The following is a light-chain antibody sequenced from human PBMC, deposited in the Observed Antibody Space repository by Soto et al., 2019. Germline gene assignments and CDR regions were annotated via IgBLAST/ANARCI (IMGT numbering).Light chain of an antibody. CDR3: QKYDSAPFT. V-gene: IGKV1-27*01. CDR1: QDISNY. J-gene: IGKJ3*01. Sequence: DIQMTQSPSSLSASVGDRVTITCRESQDISNYVAWYQQKPGKVPKGLIYAASTLHSAVPSRFSGSGSGTDFTLTISSLQPEDVATFYCQKYDSAPFTVGPGTKVDIK. CDR2: AAS.